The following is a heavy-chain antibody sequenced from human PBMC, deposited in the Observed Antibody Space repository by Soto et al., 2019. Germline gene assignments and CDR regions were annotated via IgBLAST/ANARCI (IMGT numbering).Heavy chain of an antibody. CDR3: ARRTLCSSTSRTHSYYYGMDV. D-gene: IGHD2-2*01. J-gene: IGHJ6*02. CDR1: GYSFTSYW. V-gene: IGHV5-10-1*01. CDR2: IDPSDSYT. Sequence: GESLKISCKGSGYSFTSYWISWVRQMPGKGLEWMGRIDPSDSYTNYSPSFQGHVTISADKSISTAYLQWSSLKASDTAMYYCARRTLCSSTSRTHSYYYGMDVWGQGTTVTVYS.